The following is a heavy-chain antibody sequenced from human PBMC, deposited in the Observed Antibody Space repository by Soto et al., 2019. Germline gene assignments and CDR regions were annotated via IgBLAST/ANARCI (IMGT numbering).Heavy chain of an antibody. CDR2: ISAYNGNT. V-gene: IGHV1-18*04. CDR1: GYTFTSYG. Sequence: ASVKVSCKASGYTFTSYGISWVRQDPGQGLEWMGWISAYNGNTNYAQKLQGRVTMTTDTSTSTAYMELRSLRSDDTAVYYCARGRIDIAVACHYYFDYWGQGTLVTVSS. J-gene: IGHJ4*02. CDR3: ARGRIDIAVACHYYFDY. D-gene: IGHD6-19*01.